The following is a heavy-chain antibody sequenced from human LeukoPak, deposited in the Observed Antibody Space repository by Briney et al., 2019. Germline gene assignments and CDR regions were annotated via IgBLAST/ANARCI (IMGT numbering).Heavy chain of an antibody. Sequence: KPPETLSLTCRVSGGSINTYFWSWIRQPGGKGLEWIGRIYSSGSTDYNPSLKSRVTLSVDTSKDQFSLKLSSVTAADTAVYYCARGTTGDFDYWGQGILVTVSS. J-gene: IGHJ4*02. CDR1: GGSINTYF. CDR2: IYSSGST. D-gene: IGHD4-17*01. V-gene: IGHV4-4*07. CDR3: ARGTTGDFDY.